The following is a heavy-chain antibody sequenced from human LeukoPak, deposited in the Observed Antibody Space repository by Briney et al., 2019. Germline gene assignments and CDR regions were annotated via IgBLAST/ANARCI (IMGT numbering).Heavy chain of an antibody. CDR2: ITYSGDST. CDR1: GFTFNNYG. V-gene: IGHV3-23*01. CDR3: AIGERFIDAFEF. Sequence: PGGSLRLSCAASGFTFNNYGMSWVRQAPGKGLEWVSSITYSGDSTYCADSVKGRFTISRDNSKNTLYLQMSSLRVDDTAVYYCAIGERFIDAFEFWGQGTAVTVSS. J-gene: IGHJ3*01.